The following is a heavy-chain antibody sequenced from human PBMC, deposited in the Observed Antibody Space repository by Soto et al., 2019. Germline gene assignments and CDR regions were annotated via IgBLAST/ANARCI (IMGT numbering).Heavy chain of an antibody. Sequence: EVQLVESGGGLVQPGGSLRLSCVASGFTVSSNYMSWVRQAPGKGLEWVSVIFSGGSTNYADSVKGRFTISRDNYKNTLYLQLNSLRAEDTAVYYCATRVTASYWGQGTLVTVSS. CDR1: GFTVSSNY. J-gene: IGHJ4*02. V-gene: IGHV3-66*01. CDR2: IFSGGST. CDR3: ATRVTASY. D-gene: IGHD2-21*02.